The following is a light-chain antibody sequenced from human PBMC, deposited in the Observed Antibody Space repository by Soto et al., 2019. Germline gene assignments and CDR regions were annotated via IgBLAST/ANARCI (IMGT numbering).Light chain of an antibody. CDR2: DVS. CDR3: SSYRAYRTLEV. CDR1: QTDIGGYNY. V-gene: IGLV2-14*03. J-gene: IGLJ1*01. Sequence: FAPTQPDPVSGYLRESNTISRTGTQTDIGGYNYVSWYQQHPGKAPKLVIYDVSNRPSGVSNRFSGSKSGFTASLTISGLQAADDAHYYCSSYRAYRTLEVFGTGTKVTVL.